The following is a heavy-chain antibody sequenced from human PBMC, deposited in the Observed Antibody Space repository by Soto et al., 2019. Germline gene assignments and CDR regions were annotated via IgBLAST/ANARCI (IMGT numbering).Heavy chain of an antibody. CDR3: ARSAAGYYYYYGMDV. Sequence: SETLSLTCTVSGGSISSYYWSWIRQPPGKGLEWIGYIYYSGSTNYNPSLKSRVTISVDTSKNQFPLKLSSVTAADTAVYYCARSAAGYYYYYGMDVWGQGTTVTVSS. D-gene: IGHD6-13*01. V-gene: IGHV4-59*01. J-gene: IGHJ6*02. CDR2: IYYSGST. CDR1: GGSISSYY.